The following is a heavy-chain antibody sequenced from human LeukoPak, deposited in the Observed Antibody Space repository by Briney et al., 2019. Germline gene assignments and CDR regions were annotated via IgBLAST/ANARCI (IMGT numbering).Heavy chain of an antibody. Sequence: GTSLRLSCAASGFSFDDYAMHWVRQAPGKGLEWVSAISGSGGSTYYADSVKGRFTISRDNSKNTLYLQMNSLRAEDTAVYYCAKLGVAPYYFDYWGQGTLVTVSS. V-gene: IGHV3-23*01. CDR3: AKLGVAPYYFDY. CDR1: GFSFDDYA. D-gene: IGHD2-21*01. CDR2: ISGSGGST. J-gene: IGHJ4*02.